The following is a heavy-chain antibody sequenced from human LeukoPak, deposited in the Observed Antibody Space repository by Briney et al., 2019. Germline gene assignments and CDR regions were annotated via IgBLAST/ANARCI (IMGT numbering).Heavy chain of an antibody. V-gene: IGHV3-9*01. CDR2: ISGNSGSI. Sequence: GRSLRLSCAASGFTFDYYAMHWRRQAPGKVLEWVSGISGNSGSIVYADSGKVRFTISRDNAKNSLYLQMNRLRAEDTALYYCEKGVSGYQGGWFDPWGQGTLVTVSS. CDR3: EKGVSGYQGGWFDP. J-gene: IGHJ5*02. D-gene: IGHD3-22*01. CDR1: GFTFDYYA.